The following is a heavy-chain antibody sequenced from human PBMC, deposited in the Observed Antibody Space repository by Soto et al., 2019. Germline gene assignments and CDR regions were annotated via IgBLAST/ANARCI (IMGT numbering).Heavy chain of an antibody. V-gene: IGHV1-46*01. CDR3: SRDFDTIGYYFFDY. Sequence: ASVKVSCKASGYTFTGYYMYWVRQAPGQGLEWMGRINPSGGSTNYAQKFQGRVTMTRDTSTSTVYMELSSLRSEDTAVYYCSRDFDTIGYYFFDYWGQGTLVTVSS. D-gene: IGHD3-22*01. CDR2: INPSGGST. J-gene: IGHJ4*02. CDR1: GYTFTGYY.